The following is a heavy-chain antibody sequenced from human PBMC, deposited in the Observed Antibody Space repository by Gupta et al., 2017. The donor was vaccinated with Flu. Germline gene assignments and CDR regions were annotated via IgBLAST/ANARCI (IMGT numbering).Heavy chain of an antibody. J-gene: IGHJ4*02. Sequence: EVQLVESGGGLVQPGGSLRLSCAVTRFSFSSYEMSWFRQAPGNGLEWISFISSSFNTYYADSVKGRFTISRSNAKNVVYLQMNSLRVDDTAIYYCARGYWDSWGQGTQVTVS. CDR1: RFSFSSYE. CDR3: ARGYWDS. CDR2: ISSSFNT. D-gene: IGHD3-10*01. V-gene: IGHV3-48*03.